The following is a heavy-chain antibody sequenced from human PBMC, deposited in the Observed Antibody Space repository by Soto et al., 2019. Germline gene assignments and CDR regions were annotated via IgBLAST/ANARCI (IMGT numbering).Heavy chain of an antibody. CDR3: ARQSVVLTASPPKRSMDV. Sequence: PGESLKISCKGSGYSFTDYWIGWVRQMPGKGLEWMGVIYPDDSDTRYSPSFQGQVTISADKSISTAYLQWSSLKASDTAIYYCARQSVVLTASPPKRSMDVWGQGTTVTVSS. CDR2: IYPDDSDT. J-gene: IGHJ6*02. CDR1: GYSFTDYW. D-gene: IGHD2-21*02. V-gene: IGHV5-51*01.